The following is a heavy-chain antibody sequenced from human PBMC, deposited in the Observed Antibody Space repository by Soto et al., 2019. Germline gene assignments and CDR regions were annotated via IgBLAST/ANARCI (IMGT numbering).Heavy chain of an antibody. CDR2: IKQDGSEK. V-gene: IGHV3-7*05. Sequence: EVQLVESGGGLVQPGESLSLSGVASGFALSNYWINWVRQAPGKGLEWVANIKQDGSEKNYVDSVKGRFTISRDNARNSLYLQMNSLRAEDTAAYYCATETSTWGCWGQGTLVTVSS. J-gene: IGHJ4*02. D-gene: IGHD7-27*01. CDR3: ATETSTWGC. CDR1: GFALSNYW.